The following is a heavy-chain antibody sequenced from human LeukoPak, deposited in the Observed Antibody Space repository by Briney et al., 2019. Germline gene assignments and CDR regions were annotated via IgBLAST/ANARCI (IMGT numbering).Heavy chain of an antibody. CDR2: ISSTDAGT. D-gene: IGHD2-21*01. J-gene: IGHJ4*02. CDR3: AKAPVTSCRGAYCYPFDY. CDR1: GFTFSSYW. V-gene: IGHV3-23*01. Sequence: GGSLRLSCAASGFTFSSYWMHWVRQAPGKGLVWVSAISSTDAGTYHADSVRGRFTISRDSSKNTLYLQMNSLRAEDAAVYYCAKAPVTSCRGAYCYPFDYWGQGTLVTVSS.